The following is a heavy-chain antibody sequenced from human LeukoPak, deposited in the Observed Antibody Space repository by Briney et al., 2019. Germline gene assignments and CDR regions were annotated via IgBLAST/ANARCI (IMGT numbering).Heavy chain of an antibody. CDR3: ARDRSTMVRGVNMDYFDY. CDR2: ISYDGSNK. J-gene: IGHJ4*02. Sequence: GGSLRLSCAASGFAFSSYAMHWVRQAPGKGLEWVAVISYDGSNKYYADSVKGRFTISRDNAKNSLYLQMNSLRAEDTAVYYCARDRSTMVRGVNMDYFDYWGQGTLVTVSS. V-gene: IGHV3-30*04. D-gene: IGHD3-10*01. CDR1: GFAFSSYA.